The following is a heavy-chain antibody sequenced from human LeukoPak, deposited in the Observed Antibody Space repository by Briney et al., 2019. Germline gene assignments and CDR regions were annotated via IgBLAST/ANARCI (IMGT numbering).Heavy chain of an antibody. D-gene: IGHD2-2*01. V-gene: IGHV4-39*01. Sequence: SETLSLTCTVSGGSISSSSYYWGWIRQPPGKGLEWIGSIYYSGSTYYNPSLKSRVTISVDTSKNQFSLKLSSVTAADTAVYYCARLTSLPNYYFDYWGQGTLVTVSS. J-gene: IGHJ4*02. CDR3: ARLTSLPNYYFDY. CDR1: GGSISSSSYY. CDR2: IYYSGST.